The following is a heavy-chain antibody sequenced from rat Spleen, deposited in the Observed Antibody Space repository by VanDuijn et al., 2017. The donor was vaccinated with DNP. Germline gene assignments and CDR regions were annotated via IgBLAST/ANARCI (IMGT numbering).Heavy chain of an antibody. CDR2: ISYDGSST. CDR1: GFTFSNYD. CDR3: ARGYYNSYSILN. D-gene: IGHD1-2*01. J-gene: IGHJ3*01. Sequence: EVQLVESGGGLVQPGRSMKLSCAASGFTFSNYDMAWVRQAPKKGLEWVATISYDGSSTYYRDSVKGRFTISRDNAKSTLYLQMDSLRSEDTATYYCARGYYNSYSILNWGQGTLVTVSS. V-gene: IGHV5-7*01.